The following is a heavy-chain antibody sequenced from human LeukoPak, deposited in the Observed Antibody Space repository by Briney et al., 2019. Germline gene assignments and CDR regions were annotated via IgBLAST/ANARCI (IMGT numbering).Heavy chain of an antibody. D-gene: IGHD6-19*01. J-gene: IGHJ2*01. CDR2: IKQDGSEK. CDR3: ARIYSSGWNWYFDL. V-gene: IGHV3-7*04. CDR1: GFIFSRYW. Sequence: GGSLRLSCAASGFIFSRYWMTWVRQAPGKGLEWVANIKQDGSEKYYVGSMKGRFTISRDNAKNSLYLEMNSLRVEDTAVYYCARIYSSGWNWYFDLWGRGTLVTVSS.